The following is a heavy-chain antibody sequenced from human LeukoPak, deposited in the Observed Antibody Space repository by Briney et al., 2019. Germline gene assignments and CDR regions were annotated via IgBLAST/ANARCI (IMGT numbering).Heavy chain of an antibody. Sequence: ASVKVSCKASGYTFTSYGISWVRQAPGQGLEWMGWISAYNGNTNYAQKLQGRVTMTTDTSTSTAYMELRSLRSDDTAVYYCARIVGSTWFDACDIWGQGTMVTVSS. J-gene: IGHJ3*02. CDR2: ISAYNGNT. V-gene: IGHV1-18*01. D-gene: IGHD5/OR15-5a*01. CDR1: GYTFTSYG. CDR3: ARIVGSTWFDACDI.